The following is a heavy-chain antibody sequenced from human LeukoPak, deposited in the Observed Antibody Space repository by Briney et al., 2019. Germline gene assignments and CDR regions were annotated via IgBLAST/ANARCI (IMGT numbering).Heavy chain of an antibody. CDR1: GGSISSGDYY. J-gene: IGHJ4*02. D-gene: IGHD2-8*02. CDR2: IYYSGST. Sequence: SQTLSLTCTVSGGSISSGDYYWSWIRQPPGQGLEWIGYIYYSGSTYYNPSLKSRVTISVDTSKNQFSLKLSSVTAADTAVYYCARGSLVGGDYGDYWGQGTLVTVSS. V-gene: IGHV4-30-4*01. CDR3: ARGSLVGGDYGDY.